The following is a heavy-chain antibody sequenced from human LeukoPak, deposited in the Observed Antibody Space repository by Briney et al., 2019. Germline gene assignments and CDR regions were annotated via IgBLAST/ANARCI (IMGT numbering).Heavy chain of an antibody. V-gene: IGHV3-7*05. J-gene: IGHJ4*02. Sequence: GGSLRLSCAASGFTFSNYWMSWVRQAPGKGLEWVANIKEDGIDKYYVDSVKGRFTISRDNAKNSQYLQMNSLRAEDTAVYYCARDTGYNTFDYWGQGTLVTVSS. CDR1: GFTFSNYW. D-gene: IGHD5-24*01. CDR2: IKEDGIDK. CDR3: ARDTGYNTFDY.